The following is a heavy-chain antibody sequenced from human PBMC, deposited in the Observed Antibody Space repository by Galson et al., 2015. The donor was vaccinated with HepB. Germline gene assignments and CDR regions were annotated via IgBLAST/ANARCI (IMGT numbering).Heavy chain of an antibody. CDR1: GSTFSTFG. CDR2: ISTNSGKT. V-gene: IGHV1-18*01. CDR3: AREGVSGAFDNWFDP. D-gene: IGHD3-10*01. Sequence: SVKVSCKASGSTFSTFGINWVRQTPGQGLDWMGWISTNSGKTKYAQKFQGRVTMTTDPFTSTAYLELRSLRFDDTAVYYCAREGVSGAFDNWFDPWGQGTLVTVSS. J-gene: IGHJ5*02.